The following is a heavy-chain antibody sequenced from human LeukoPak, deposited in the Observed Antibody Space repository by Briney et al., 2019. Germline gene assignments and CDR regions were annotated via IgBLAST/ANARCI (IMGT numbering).Heavy chain of an antibody. J-gene: IGHJ4*02. CDR2: IYYCGST. CDR3: ARGDTAMALVDY. CDR1: GRSISSYY. D-gene: IGHD5-18*01. Sequence: SETLSLTCTVSGRSISSYYWRWIRQAPGQGLEWIGYIYYCGSTNYNPSLKSRVTISVDTSKNQFSLKLSSVTAADTAVYYCARGDTAMALVDYWGQGTLVTVSS. V-gene: IGHV4-59*01.